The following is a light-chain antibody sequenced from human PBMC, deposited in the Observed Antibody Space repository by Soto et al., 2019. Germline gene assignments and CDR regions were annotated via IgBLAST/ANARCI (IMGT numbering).Light chain of an antibody. CDR2: GAS. V-gene: IGKV3-20*01. Sequence: EIVLTQSPGTLSLYPGERATLSCRASQSVSSSYLAWYQQKPGQAPRLLIYGASSRATGIPDRFSGSGSGTDFTLTISRLEPEDFEVYYCQQYGSSPLTFGQGTKVEIK. CDR3: QQYGSSPLT. J-gene: IGKJ1*01. CDR1: QSVSSSY.